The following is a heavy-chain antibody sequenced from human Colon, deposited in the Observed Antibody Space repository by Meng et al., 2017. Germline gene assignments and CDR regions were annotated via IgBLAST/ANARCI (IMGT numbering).Heavy chain of an antibody. CDR3: AKIHLGDSGLDY. Sequence: QVLLVQSGAEGKKPGASVKVSCKASGYTFTDYYIHWVRQGPGQGLEWMGRINPNSGGTNYAQKFQGRVTMTRDTSISTAYMEVTSLRSDDTAVYYCAKIHLGDSGLDYWGQGTLVTVSS. CDR2: INPNSGGT. J-gene: IGHJ4*02. CDR1: GYTFTDYY. V-gene: IGHV1-2*06. D-gene: IGHD6-19*01.